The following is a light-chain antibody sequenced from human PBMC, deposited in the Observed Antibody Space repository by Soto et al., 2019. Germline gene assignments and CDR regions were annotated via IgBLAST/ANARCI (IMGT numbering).Light chain of an antibody. V-gene: IGKV3-15*01. CDR3: QQYNNWLT. J-gene: IGKJ4*01. CDR1: QNIRTN. CDR2: DAS. Sequence: EIVLTQSRATLSLSPGERATLSCRASQNIRTNLAWYQQKPGQAPRLLIYDASTRATGIPARFSGSGSGTEFTLTISSLQSEDFAVYYCQQYNNWLTFGGGTKVDIK.